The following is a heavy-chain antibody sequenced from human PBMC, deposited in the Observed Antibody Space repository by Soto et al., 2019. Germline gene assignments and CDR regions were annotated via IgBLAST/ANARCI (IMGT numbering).Heavy chain of an antibody. CDR2: ISYSGST. Sequence: SETLSLTCTVSSDPISSYYWSWIRQPPGKRLEWIGYISYSGSTDYNPSLKSRVTISGDTSKNQFSLKVSSVTAADTAVYYCARGTSWQLPFDYWGQGTLVTVSS. CDR3: ARGTSWQLPFDY. CDR1: SDPISSYY. J-gene: IGHJ4*02. D-gene: IGHD6-13*01. V-gene: IGHV4-59*01.